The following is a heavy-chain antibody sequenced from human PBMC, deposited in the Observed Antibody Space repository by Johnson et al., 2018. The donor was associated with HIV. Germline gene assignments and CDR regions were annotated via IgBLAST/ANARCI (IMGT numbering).Heavy chain of an antibody. D-gene: IGHD3-3*01. Sequence: VQLVESGGGVVRPGGSLRLSCAASGFTFDDYGMNWVRQAPGKGLAWVSGIHWNGGSTGYVDSVKVRFTISRDNAKNFLYLQMNSLRGEDTALYYCARNPTTQESRLIGDFGALDIWGQGTMVTVS. J-gene: IGHJ3*02. CDR1: GFTFDDYG. CDR2: IHWNGGST. CDR3: ARNPTTQESRLIGDFGALDI. V-gene: IGHV3-20*04.